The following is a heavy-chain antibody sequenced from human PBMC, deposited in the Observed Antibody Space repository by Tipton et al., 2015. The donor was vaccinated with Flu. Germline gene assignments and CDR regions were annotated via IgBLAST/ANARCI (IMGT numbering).Heavy chain of an antibody. CDR3: ASNANWAPLYYFGIDV. CDR2: IRGSAGRGAGT. J-gene: IGHJ6*04. Sequence: SLRLSCAASGFIFSRYAMSWVRQAPGKGLEWVSNIRGSAGRGAGTYSADSVKGRFSISRDNSKNTLYLHMNSLRAEDTAVYYCASNANWAPLYYFGIDVWGKGTTVTVSS. CDR1: GFIFSRYA. V-gene: IGHV3-23*01. D-gene: IGHD1-1*01.